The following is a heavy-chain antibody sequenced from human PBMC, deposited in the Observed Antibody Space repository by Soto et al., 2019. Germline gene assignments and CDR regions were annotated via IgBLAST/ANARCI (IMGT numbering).Heavy chain of an antibody. CDR2: IYYSGST. V-gene: IGHV4-59*01. CDR1: GGSISSYY. CDR3: ALLYQLLSWFDP. Sequence: SETLSLTCTVSGGSISSYYWSWIRQPPGKGLEWIGYIYYSGSTNYNPSLKSRVTISVDTSKNQFSLKLSSVTAADTAVYYCALLYQLLSWFDPRGQGTLLTVSS. J-gene: IGHJ5*02. D-gene: IGHD2-2*01.